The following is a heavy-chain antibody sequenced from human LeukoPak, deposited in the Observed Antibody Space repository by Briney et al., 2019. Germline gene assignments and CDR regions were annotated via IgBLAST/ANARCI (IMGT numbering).Heavy chain of an antibody. CDR3: AREDYGSGSYYNGY. Sequence: ASVKVSCKASGYTFTGYYMHWVRQAPGQGLEWMGWISPNSGGTNYAQKFQGRVTMTRDTSISTAYMELSRLRSDDTAVYYCAREDYGSGSYYNGYWGQGTLVTVSS. V-gene: IGHV1-2*02. CDR2: ISPNSGGT. J-gene: IGHJ4*02. CDR1: GYTFTGYY. D-gene: IGHD3-10*01.